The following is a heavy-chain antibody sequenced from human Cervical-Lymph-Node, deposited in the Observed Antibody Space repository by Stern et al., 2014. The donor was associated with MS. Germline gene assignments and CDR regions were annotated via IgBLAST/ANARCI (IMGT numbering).Heavy chain of an antibody. V-gene: IGHV4-39*01. Sequence: VQLVESGPGLVKPSETLSLTCAVSGDSISSYTHYWAWIRQPPGKGLEWIGSVYYSGATYYNPSLKSPVTLSVDTSKNHFSLGLNSVTAADTAVYYCAKHACTGAACPFDLWGQGTLVTVSS. J-gene: IGHJ4*02. D-gene: IGHD2-8*02. CDR2: VYYSGAT. CDR1: GDSISSYTHY. CDR3: AKHACTGAACPFDL.